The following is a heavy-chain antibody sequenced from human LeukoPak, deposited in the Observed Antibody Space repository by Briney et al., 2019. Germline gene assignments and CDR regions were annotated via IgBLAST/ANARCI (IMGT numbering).Heavy chain of an antibody. D-gene: IGHD2-21*02. CDR1: GFTFSSYA. Sequence: GGSLRLSCAASGFTFSSYAMHWVRQAPGKGLEYVSAISSNGGSTHYANAVRGRFTISRDNSKNTLYLQMGSLRAEDMAVYYCARAGYCGGDCYSGLDYYYYSMDVWGKGTTVTVSS. V-gene: IGHV3-64*01. CDR2: ISSNGGST. CDR3: ARAGYCGGDCYSGLDYYYYSMDV. J-gene: IGHJ6*03.